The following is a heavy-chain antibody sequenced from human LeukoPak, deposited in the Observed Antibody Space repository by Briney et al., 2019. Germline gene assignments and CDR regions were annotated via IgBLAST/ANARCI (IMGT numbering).Heavy chain of an antibody. Sequence: GGSLRLSCVASGFTFSRFWMHWVRQAPGKGLEWVSRINGDETTASYADSVRGRFTISRDNANNTLYLQMNSLRAEDTAVYYCARNSGSNRPVDCWGQGTLVAVSS. D-gene: IGHD1-26*01. CDR3: ARNSGSNRPVDC. J-gene: IGHJ4*02. CDR2: INGDETTA. CDR1: GFTFSRFW. V-gene: IGHV3-74*01.